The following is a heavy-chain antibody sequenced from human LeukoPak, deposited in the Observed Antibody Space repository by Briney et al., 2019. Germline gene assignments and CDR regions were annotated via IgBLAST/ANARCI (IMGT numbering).Heavy chain of an antibody. Sequence: SETLSLTCTVSGGSISSYYWSWIRQPPGKGLEWIGYIYYSGSTNYNPSLKSRVTISVDTSKNQFSLKLSSVTAADTAVYYCAREDGTRIDYWGQGTQVTVSS. CDR3: AREDGTRIDY. J-gene: IGHJ4*02. CDR1: GGSISSYY. D-gene: IGHD5-24*01. CDR2: IYYSGST. V-gene: IGHV4-59*01.